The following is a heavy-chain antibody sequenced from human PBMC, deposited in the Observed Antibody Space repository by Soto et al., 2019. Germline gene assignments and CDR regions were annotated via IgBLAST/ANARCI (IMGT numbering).Heavy chain of an antibody. D-gene: IGHD6-6*01. CDR2: IYHSGST. J-gene: IGHJ4*02. V-gene: IGHV4-4*02. Sequence: QVQLQESGPGLVKPSGTLSLTCAVSGGSISSSNWWSWVRQPPGKGLEWIGEIYHSGSTNYNPSLMSRVTISVDKSKNPFSLKLSSVSAADTAVYYCARVFMAARPYAYYFDYWGQGTLVTVSS. CDR1: GGSISSSNW. CDR3: ARVFMAARPYAYYFDY.